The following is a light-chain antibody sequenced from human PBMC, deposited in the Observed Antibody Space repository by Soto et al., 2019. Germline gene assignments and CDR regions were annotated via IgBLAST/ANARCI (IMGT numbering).Light chain of an antibody. V-gene: IGKV1-5*01. CDR1: QSISSW. J-gene: IGKJ1*01. Sequence: DIQMTQSPSTLSASVGDRVTITCRASQSISSWLAWYQQKPGKAPKLLIYDASSLESGVPSRFSGSGSAREFTLTISSLQPDDFATYYCQQYNSYSWTFGQGTKVEIK. CDR2: DAS. CDR3: QQYNSYSWT.